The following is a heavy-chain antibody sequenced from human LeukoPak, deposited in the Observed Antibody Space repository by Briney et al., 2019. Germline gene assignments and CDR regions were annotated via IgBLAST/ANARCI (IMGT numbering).Heavy chain of an antibody. Sequence: ASVKVSCKASGYTFTSYYMHWVRQAPGQGLEWMGGIIPIFGTANYAQKFQGRVTITADESTSTAYMELSSLRSEDTAVYYCARAPPYDSSGYDAFDIWGQGTMVTVSS. J-gene: IGHJ3*02. CDR1: GYTFTSYY. CDR2: IIPIFGTA. D-gene: IGHD3-22*01. CDR3: ARAPPYDSSGYDAFDI. V-gene: IGHV1-69*13.